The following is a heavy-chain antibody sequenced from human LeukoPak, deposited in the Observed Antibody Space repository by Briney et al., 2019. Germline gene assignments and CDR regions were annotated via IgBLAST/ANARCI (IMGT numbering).Heavy chain of an antibody. CDR3: ARGAITADLERSYPGHFDY. CDR1: GGSISSYY. V-gene: IGHV4-59*12. J-gene: IGHJ4*02. D-gene: IGHD1-26*01. CDR2: IYYSGST. Sequence: PSETLSVTCTVSGGSISSYYWSWIRQPPGKGLEWIGYIYYSGSTNYNPSLKSRATISVDKSKNQFSLKLSSVTAADTAVYYCARGAITADLERSYPGHFDYWGQGTLVTVSS.